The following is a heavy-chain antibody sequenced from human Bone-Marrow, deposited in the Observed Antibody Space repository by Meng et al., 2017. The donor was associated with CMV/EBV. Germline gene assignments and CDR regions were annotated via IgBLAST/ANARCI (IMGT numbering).Heavy chain of an antibody. V-gene: IGHV3-30*02. D-gene: IGHD5-24*01. CDR3: ARMRDDYCDY. Sequence: GESLKISCAASGFTFSSYGMHWVRQAPGKGLEWVAFIRYDGSNKYYADSVKGRFTISRDNSKNTLYLQMNSLRAEDTAVYYCARMRDDYCDYWGQGTLVTVS. CDR1: GFTFSSYG. CDR2: IRYDGSNK. J-gene: IGHJ4*02.